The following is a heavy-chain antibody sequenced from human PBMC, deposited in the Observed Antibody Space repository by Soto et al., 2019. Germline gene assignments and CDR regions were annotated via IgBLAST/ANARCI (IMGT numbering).Heavy chain of an antibody. CDR1: GFTFSSFW. V-gene: IGHV3-7*01. Sequence: EVQLVESGGSLVQPGGSLRLSCAASGFTFSSFWMSWVRQAPGKGLEWVANIKQDGSEKYYVASVRGRFSISRDNAKNSLFRQMNSLRAEDTAVYYCARRPYGDYGDYFDYWGQGTLVTVSS. D-gene: IGHD4-17*01. CDR3: ARRPYGDYGDYFDY. J-gene: IGHJ4*02. CDR2: IKQDGSEK.